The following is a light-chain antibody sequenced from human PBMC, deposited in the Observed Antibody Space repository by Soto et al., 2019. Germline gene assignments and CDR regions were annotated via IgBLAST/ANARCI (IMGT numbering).Light chain of an antibody. Sequence: EIVMTESPATLSVSPVEIATRSCRASQSIDTYFAWYQHTPGQATRLLIYGASTRSTGNPARFSGSGSGPEFPLTISSLQSEDFAVYSCHQYRHWALTFGGAPKVELK. CDR1: QSIDTY. CDR3: HQYRHWALT. V-gene: IGKV3-15*01. J-gene: IGKJ4*01. CDR2: GAS.